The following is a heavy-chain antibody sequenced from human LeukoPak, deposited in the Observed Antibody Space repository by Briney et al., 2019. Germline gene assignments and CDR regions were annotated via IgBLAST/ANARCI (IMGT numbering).Heavy chain of an antibody. J-gene: IGHJ5*02. Sequence: SETLSLTCTVSGGSISSNSYYWSWIRQPAGKGLEWIGRIYTSGSTDYNPSLKSRVTISKDTSKNEFSLKLSSVTAADTAVYYWARVLSRIAAAGPWFDPWGQGTLVTVSS. CDR2: IYTSGST. CDR3: ARVLSRIAAAGPWFDP. CDR1: GGSISSNSYY. D-gene: IGHD6-13*01. V-gene: IGHV4-61*02.